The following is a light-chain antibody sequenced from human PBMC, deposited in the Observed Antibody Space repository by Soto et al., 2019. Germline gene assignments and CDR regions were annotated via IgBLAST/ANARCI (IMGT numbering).Light chain of an antibody. CDR3: QQRSSWPWT. CDR2: DAS. J-gene: IGKJ1*01. CDR1: QSVSSSY. V-gene: IGKV3D-20*02. Sequence: EIVLTQSPGTLSLSPGERVTLSCRASQSVSSSYLAWYQQKPGQAPRLLIYDASSRATGIPARFSGSGSGTDFTLTITSLEPEDFAVYYCQQRSSWPWTFGQGTKVDIK.